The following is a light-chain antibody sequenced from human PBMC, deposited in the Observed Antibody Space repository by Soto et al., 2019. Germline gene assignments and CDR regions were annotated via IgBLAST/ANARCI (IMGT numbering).Light chain of an antibody. V-gene: IGKV2-30*01. CDR2: KVS. CDR3: MQGSHWPLWT. J-gene: IGKJ1*01. Sequence: DVVMTQSPLSLAVTLGQPASISCRSSQSLLSSDGNTYLNWFQQRPGQSPRRLIYKVSNRDSGVPDRCSGSGSGTDFTLKISRVEAEDVGVYYCMQGSHWPLWTFGQGTKVEVK. CDR1: QSLLSSDGNTY.